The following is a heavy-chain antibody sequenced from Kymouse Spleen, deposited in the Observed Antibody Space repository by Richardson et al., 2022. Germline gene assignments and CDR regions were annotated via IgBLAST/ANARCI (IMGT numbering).Heavy chain of an antibody. Sequence: EVQLVESGGVVVQPGGSLRLSCAASGFTFDDYTMHWVRQAPGKGLEWVSLISWDGGSTYYADSVKGRFTISRDNSKNSLYLQMNSLRTEDTALYYCAKDIHYYGSGSYWYYYYYGMDVWGQGTTVTVSS. CDR3: AKDIHYYGSGSYWYYYYYGMDV. J-gene: IGHJ6*02. V-gene: IGHV3-43*01. CDR2: ISWDGGST. CDR1: GFTFDDYT. D-gene: IGHD3-10*01.